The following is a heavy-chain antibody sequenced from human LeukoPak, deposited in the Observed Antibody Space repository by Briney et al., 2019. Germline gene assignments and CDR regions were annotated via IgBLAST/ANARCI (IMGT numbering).Heavy chain of an antibody. CDR3: ARGVGYCSGGSCLFDP. CDR1: GYTFTHYA. J-gene: IGHJ5*02. D-gene: IGHD2-15*01. Sequence: ASVKVSCKASGYTFTHYALNWVRQAPGQGLEWMGWITTNGGTPTYAQGFTGRFVFSLDTSVSTAYLQTSSLEAEDTAVYYCARGVGYCSGGSCLFDPWGQGTLITVSS. V-gene: IGHV7-4-1*02. CDR2: ITTNGGTP.